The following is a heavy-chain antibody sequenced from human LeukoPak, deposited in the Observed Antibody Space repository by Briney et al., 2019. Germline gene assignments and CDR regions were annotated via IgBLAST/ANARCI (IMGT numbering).Heavy chain of an antibody. CDR2: IYYSGST. D-gene: IGHD3-3*01. V-gene: IGHV4-31*03. Sequence: SQTLSLTCTVSGGSISSGGYYWSWIRQHPGKGLEWIGYIYYSGSTYYNPSLKSRVTISVDTSKNQFSLKLSSVTAAGTAVYYCARDRQSGYSISYYYYGMDVWGQGTTVTVSS. J-gene: IGHJ6*02. CDR3: ARDRQSGYSISYYYYGMDV. CDR1: GGSISSGGYY.